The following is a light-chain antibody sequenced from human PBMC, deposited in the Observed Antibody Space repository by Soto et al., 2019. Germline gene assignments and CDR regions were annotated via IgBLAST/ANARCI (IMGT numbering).Light chain of an antibody. CDR3: STYISSGNLGV. J-gene: IGLJ3*02. V-gene: IGLV2-18*02. CDR2: EVS. Sequence: QSALTQPPSVSGSPGQSVTISCTGSSSDIGTYNRVSWYQQPPGTAPKLMIFEVSNRPSGVPDRFSGSKSGNTASLTISGLQAEDAAYYYCSTYISSGNLGVFGGGTKLTVL. CDR1: SSDIGTYNR.